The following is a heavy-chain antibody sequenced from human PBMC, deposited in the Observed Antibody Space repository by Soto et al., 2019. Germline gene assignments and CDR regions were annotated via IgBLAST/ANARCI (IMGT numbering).Heavy chain of an antibody. D-gene: IGHD1-1*01. Sequence: QITLKESGPTRVKPTQTLTLTCTFSGFSLTSRPMGVGWIRQPPGKALEGLVFIYWDDDKRYSPSLKNRLTITKDTSGNQVVLTMTNMDPLDTATYYCAHRLSGFNWNGGYFDYWGQGALVTVSS. CDR3: AHRLSGFNWNGGYFDY. J-gene: IGHJ4*02. V-gene: IGHV2-5*02. CDR1: GFSLTSRPMG. CDR2: IYWDDDK.